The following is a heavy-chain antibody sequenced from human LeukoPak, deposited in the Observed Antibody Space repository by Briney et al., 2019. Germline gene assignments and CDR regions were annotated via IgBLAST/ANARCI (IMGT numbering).Heavy chain of an antibody. Sequence: SETLSLTCAVYGGSFSGYYWSWIRQPPGKGLEWIGEINPSGSTNYNPSLKSRVTISVDTSKNQFSLKLSSVTAADTAVYYCARGEVPATASDYWGQGTLVTVSS. D-gene: IGHD2-2*01. V-gene: IGHV4-34*01. CDR1: GGSFSGYY. CDR2: INPSGST. J-gene: IGHJ4*02. CDR3: ARGEVPATASDY.